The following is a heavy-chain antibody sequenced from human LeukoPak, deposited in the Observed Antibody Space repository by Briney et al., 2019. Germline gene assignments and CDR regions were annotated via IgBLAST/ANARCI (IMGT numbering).Heavy chain of an antibody. CDR2: INPNSGGT. CDR1: GYTFTGYY. J-gene: IGHJ5*02. D-gene: IGHD6-6*01. CDR3: ARDHSSSHNWFDP. Sequence: ASVKVSCKASGYTFTGYYMHWVRQAPGQGLEWMGWINPNSGGTNYAQKFQGRVTMTRDTSISTAYMELSRLRSDDTAVYYCARDHSSSHNWFDPWGQGTLVTVSS. V-gene: IGHV1-2*02.